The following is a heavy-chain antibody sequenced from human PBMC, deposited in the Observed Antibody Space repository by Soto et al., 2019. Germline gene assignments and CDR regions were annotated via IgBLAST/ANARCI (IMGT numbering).Heavy chain of an antibody. CDR2: INPTGSP. J-gene: IGHJ3*02. D-gene: IGHD6-19*01. CDR1: GGSLTGYY. Sequence: SETLSLTCVVYGGSLTGYYWSWIRQPPGRGLEWIGEINPTGSPKYNPSLMSRVTISVGTSRNQFSMKLSSVTAADTAVFYCARSREQWLVDAFDIWGQGTMVTVSS. V-gene: IGHV4-34*01. CDR3: ARSREQWLVDAFDI.